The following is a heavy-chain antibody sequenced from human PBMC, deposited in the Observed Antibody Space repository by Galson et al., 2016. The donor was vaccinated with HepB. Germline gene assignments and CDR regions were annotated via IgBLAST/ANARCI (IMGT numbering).Heavy chain of an antibody. CDR3: ARELVFSWSYGMDV. CDR2: ISGSTSYI. V-gene: IGHV3-21*01. J-gene: IGHJ6*02. CDR1: GFTFSSYN. D-gene: IGHD6-13*01. Sequence: SLRLSCAASGFTFSSYNMNWVRQAPGKGLEWVSSISGSTSYIYYADSVKGRFTVSRDNAKNSLNLQMNSLRAEDSAVYYCARELVFSWSYGMDVWGQGTTVAVSS.